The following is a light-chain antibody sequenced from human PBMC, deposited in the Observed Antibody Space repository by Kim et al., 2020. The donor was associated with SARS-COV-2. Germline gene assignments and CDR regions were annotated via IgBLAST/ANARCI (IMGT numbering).Light chain of an antibody. CDR2: AAS. CDR1: QGISTT. V-gene: IGKV1-16*01. Sequence: ASKGDRVTITCRASQGISTTLAWFQQKPGKVPHLLIYAASILQAGVPSRFSGSGYGTDFTLTISSLQPEDFATYYCQQYNSDPLTFGQGTQVEIK. CDR3: QQYNSDPLT. J-gene: IGKJ1*01.